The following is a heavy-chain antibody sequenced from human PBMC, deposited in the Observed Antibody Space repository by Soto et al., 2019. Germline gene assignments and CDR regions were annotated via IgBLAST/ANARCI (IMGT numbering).Heavy chain of an antibody. V-gene: IGHV3-48*02. J-gene: IGHJ6*02. D-gene: IGHD3-22*01. CDR1: GFTFSSFR. CDR3: ARVVVVIPPGYYYAMDV. Sequence: PVGVLRLSCAASGFTFSSFRRNWVRQAPERGLEWVAYITSSSDTIYYSDSVKGRFTISRDNGKNSLFLQMNSLRDEDTAVYYCARVVVVIPPGYYYAMDVWGQGTTVTVSS. CDR2: ITSSSDTI.